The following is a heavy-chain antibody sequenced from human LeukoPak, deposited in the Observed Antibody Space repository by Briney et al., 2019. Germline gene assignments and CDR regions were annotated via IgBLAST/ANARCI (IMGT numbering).Heavy chain of an antibody. D-gene: IGHD3-22*01. CDR2: ISAYNGNT. Sequence: ASVKVSCKASGYTFTSYGISWVRQAPGQGLEWMGWISAYNGNTNYAQKLQGRVTMTTDTSTSTAYMELRSLRSDDTAVYYCARGRRDYYDSSGYSDFQHWGQGTLVTVSS. J-gene: IGHJ1*01. CDR1: GYTFTSYG. CDR3: ARGRRDYYDSSGYSDFQH. V-gene: IGHV1-18*01.